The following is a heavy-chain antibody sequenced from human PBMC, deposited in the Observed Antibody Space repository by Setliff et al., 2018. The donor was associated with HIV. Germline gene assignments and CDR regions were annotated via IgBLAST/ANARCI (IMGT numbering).Heavy chain of an antibody. CDR1: GSSLSDYY. D-gene: IGHD3-10*01. Sequence: SETLSLTCAVYGSSLSDYYWTWIRLHPGKGLEWVGYIYSSGTTYYNPSLKSRLNISTDTSENQFSLKLNSVTAADTAIYYCAHLGTLTMRQRAFDIWGHGTVVTVSS. J-gene: IGHJ3*02. CDR2: IYSSGTT. CDR3: AHLGTLTMRQRAFDI. V-gene: IGHV4-59*06.